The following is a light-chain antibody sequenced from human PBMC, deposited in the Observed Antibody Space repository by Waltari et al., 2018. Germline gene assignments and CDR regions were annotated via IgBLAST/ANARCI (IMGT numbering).Light chain of an antibody. J-gene: IGKJ1*01. Sequence: EILLTQSPGTLSLSPGQRATLSCRASQSISNNYLAWYQQKLGQAPRLLIYAASSRATGIPDRFSGSGSGTDFTLTISRLEPEDFAVYYCQRYGSPVEFGQGTKVEFK. CDR3: QRYGSPVE. CDR1: QSISNNY. V-gene: IGKV3-20*01. CDR2: AAS.